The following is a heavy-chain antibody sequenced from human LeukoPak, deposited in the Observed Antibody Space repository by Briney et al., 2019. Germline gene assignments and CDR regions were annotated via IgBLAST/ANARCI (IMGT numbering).Heavy chain of an antibody. CDR2: IYYTGST. Sequence: SETLSLTCTVSGGSINNYWWSWIRQPPGKGLEWIGYIYYTGSTNYNPSLKSRVTISVDTSKNQFSLKLNSVTAADTAVYYYDSSGYPTGLWGQGTLVTVSS. J-gene: IGHJ4*02. CDR3: DSSGYPTGL. D-gene: IGHD3-22*01. CDR1: GGSINNYW. V-gene: IGHV4-59*08.